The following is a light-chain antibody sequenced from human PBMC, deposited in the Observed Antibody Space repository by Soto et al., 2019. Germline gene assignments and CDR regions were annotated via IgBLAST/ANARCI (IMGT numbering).Light chain of an antibody. Sequence: QSALTQPASVSGSPGQSITISCTGTSSDVGNYNLVSWYQQYPGKAPKLMIYEGGKRPSGVSNRFSGSKSGNTASLTISGLQVEDEADYFCGSFTTSRIWMFGGGTKLTVL. CDR3: GSFTTSRIWM. CDR2: EGG. CDR1: SSDVGNYNL. J-gene: IGLJ3*02. V-gene: IGLV2-14*02.